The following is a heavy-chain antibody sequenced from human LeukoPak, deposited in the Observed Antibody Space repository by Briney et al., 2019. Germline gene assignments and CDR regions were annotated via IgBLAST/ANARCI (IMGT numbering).Heavy chain of an antibody. D-gene: IGHD3-3*01. V-gene: IGHV6-1*01. Sequence: SQTLSLTCAISGDSVSSNSAAWNWIRQSPSRGLEWLGRTYYRSKWYNDYAVSVKSRITINPDTSKNQFSPQLNSVTPEDTAVYYCASTYYDFWSGYETAFGIWGQGTMVTVSS. CDR2: TYYRSKWYN. CDR3: ASTYYDFWSGYETAFGI. CDR1: GDSVSSNSAA. J-gene: IGHJ3*02.